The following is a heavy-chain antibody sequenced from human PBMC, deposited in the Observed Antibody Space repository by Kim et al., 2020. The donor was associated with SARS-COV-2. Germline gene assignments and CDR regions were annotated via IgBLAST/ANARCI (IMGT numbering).Heavy chain of an antibody. V-gene: IGHV3-48*02. D-gene: IGHD3-10*01. CDR3: ARDLRGFGPGY. Sequence: YYADSAKGRLTSSRDNAKNSLYRQMNSLRDEDTAVYYCARDLRGFGPGYWGQGTLVTVSS. J-gene: IGHJ4*02.